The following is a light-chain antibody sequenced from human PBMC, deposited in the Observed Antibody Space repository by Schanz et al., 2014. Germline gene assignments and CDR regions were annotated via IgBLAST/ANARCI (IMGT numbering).Light chain of an antibody. CDR2: SAS. CDR1: QSVSTH. CDR3: QQSYTTPLWT. J-gene: IGKJ2*01. V-gene: IGKV1-39*01. Sequence: DIQMTQSPSSLSASVGDRVTLTCRASQSVSTHLSWYQQKPGKAPTLLIYSASSLETGAPSRFSGGGSGTDFTLTISSLLPEDFATYYCQQSYTTPLWTFGQGTKLEIK.